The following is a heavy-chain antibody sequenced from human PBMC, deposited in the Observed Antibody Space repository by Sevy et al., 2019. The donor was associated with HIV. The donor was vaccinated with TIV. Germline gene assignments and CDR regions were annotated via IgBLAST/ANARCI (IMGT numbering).Heavy chain of an antibody. CDR1: GFSFSDYY. Sequence: GGSLRLSCAASGFSFSDYYMTWIRQAPGKGLEWVSYISSGSRYTNYADSVKGRFAMSRDNAENSLYLQMSSLRAEDTAVYYCARVRVVAADYYFDYWGQGTLVTVSS. CDR2: ISSGSRYT. CDR3: ARVRVVAADYYFDY. V-gene: IGHV3-11*06. J-gene: IGHJ4*02. D-gene: IGHD6-13*01.